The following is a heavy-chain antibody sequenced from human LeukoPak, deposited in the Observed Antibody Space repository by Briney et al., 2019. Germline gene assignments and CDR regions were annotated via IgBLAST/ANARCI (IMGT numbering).Heavy chain of an antibody. CDR2: IKQDGSER. D-gene: IGHD3-22*01. Sequence: GGSLRLSCAASGFAFNSYWMGWVRQAPGQGLESVANIKQDGSERYYVDSVKGRFTISRDSAKNSLYLQMNSLRVEDTAVYYCARDDTHSDTSGSFYDAFDIWGQGTMVTVSS. CDR1: GFAFNSYW. V-gene: IGHV3-7*01. J-gene: IGHJ3*02. CDR3: ARDDTHSDTSGSFYDAFDI.